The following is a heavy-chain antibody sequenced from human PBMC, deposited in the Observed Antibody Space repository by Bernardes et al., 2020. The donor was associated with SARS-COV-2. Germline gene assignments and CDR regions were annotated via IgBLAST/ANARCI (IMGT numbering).Heavy chain of an antibody. V-gene: IGHV1-46*01. CDR1: GYIFTSYY. J-gene: IGHJ4*02. D-gene: IGHD2-15*01. CDR2: INPSGGAT. CDR3: AREGGRIPVPLKSFDY. Sequence: ASVKVSCKASGYIFTSYYLHWVRQAPGQGLEWMGVINPSGGATSQAQKFQGRLTMTRDTSTSTLYMELSSLTSEDTAVYSCAREGGRIPVPLKSFDYWGQGTLLTVSS.